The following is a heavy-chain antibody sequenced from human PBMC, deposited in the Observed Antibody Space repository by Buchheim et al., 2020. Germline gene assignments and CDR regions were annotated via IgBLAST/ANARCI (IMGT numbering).Heavy chain of an antibody. CDR2: IYSGGST. J-gene: IGHJ4*02. CDR3: ARDLGDDFWNPLGGI. V-gene: IGHV3-66*01. D-gene: IGHD3-3*01. Sequence: EVQLVESGGGLVQPGGSLRLSCAASGFTVSSNYMSWVRQAPGKGLEWVPVIYSGGSTYYADSVKGKFTISRDNSKNTLYLQMNSLRAEDTAVYYCARDLGDDFWNPLGGIWGQGTL. CDR1: GFTVSSNY.